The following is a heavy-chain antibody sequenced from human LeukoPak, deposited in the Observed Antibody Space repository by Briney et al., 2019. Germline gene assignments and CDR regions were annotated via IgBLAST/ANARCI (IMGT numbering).Heavy chain of an antibody. Sequence: KSSETLSLTCAVYGGSFSGYYWSWIRQPPGKGLEWIGEINHSGSTNYNPSLKSRVTISVDTSKNQFSLKLSSVTAADTAVYYCARRAAMRNYYMDVWGKGTTVTVSS. CDR1: GGSFSGYY. D-gene: IGHD2-2*01. J-gene: IGHJ6*03. V-gene: IGHV4-34*01. CDR3: ARRAAMRNYYMDV. CDR2: INHSGST.